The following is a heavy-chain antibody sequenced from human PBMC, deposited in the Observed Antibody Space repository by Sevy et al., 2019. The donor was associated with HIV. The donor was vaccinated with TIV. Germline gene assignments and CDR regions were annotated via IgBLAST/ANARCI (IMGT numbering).Heavy chain of an antibody. D-gene: IGHD3-3*01. CDR3: AKDFWSGYYHYYYYGMDV. CDR1: GFTFSSYG. V-gene: IGHV3-30*02. Sequence: GGSLRLSCAASGFTFSSYGMHWVRQAPGKGLEWVAFIRYDGSNKYYADSVKGRFTISRDNSKNTLYLQMNSLRAERTAVYYCAKDFWSGYYHYYYYGMDVWGQGTTVTVSS. J-gene: IGHJ6*02. CDR2: IRYDGSNK.